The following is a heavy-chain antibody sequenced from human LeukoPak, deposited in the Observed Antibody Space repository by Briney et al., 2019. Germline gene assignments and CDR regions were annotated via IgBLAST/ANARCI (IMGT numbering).Heavy chain of an antibody. Sequence: GGSLRLSCAASGFTVSSNYMSWVRQAPGKGLEWVSVIYSGGSTYYADSVKGRFTISRDNSKNTLYLQMNSLRAEDTAVYYCAKDLSSSWPFDYWGQGTLVTVSS. J-gene: IGHJ4*02. CDR1: GFTVSSNY. CDR2: IYSGGST. CDR3: AKDLSSSWPFDY. V-gene: IGHV3-66*01. D-gene: IGHD6-13*01.